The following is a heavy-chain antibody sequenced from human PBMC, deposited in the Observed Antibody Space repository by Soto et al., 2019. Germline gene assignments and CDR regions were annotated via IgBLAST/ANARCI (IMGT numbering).Heavy chain of an antibody. Sequence: PGGSLRLSCAASGFTLSSYSMNWVRQAPGKGLEWVSTISSSGTFIYYADSVKGRFTISRDTAQNLLFLQMDSLGAEDTAVYYCARRLTGTDCTTAICYYFQHWGQGTLVTVSS. CDR3: ARRLTGTDCTTAICYYFQH. CDR1: GFTLSSYS. J-gene: IGHJ1*01. V-gene: IGHV3-21*01. D-gene: IGHD1-26*01. CDR2: ISSSGTFI.